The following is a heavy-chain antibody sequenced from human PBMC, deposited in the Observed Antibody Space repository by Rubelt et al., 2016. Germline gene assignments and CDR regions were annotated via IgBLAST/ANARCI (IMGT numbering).Heavy chain of an antibody. CDR2: INHSGST. CDR1: GGSFSGYY. Sequence: QVQLQQWGAGLLKPSETLSLTCAVYGGSFSGYYWSWIRQPPGKGLEWIGEINHSGSTNYNPSLKGQGTNSGETAKDQLSRKLSSVTAADTAVYYCARDLEGGHADWGQGTLVAVSS. D-gene: IGHD5-12*01. V-gene: IGHV4-34*01. CDR3: ARDLEGGHAD. J-gene: IGHJ4*02.